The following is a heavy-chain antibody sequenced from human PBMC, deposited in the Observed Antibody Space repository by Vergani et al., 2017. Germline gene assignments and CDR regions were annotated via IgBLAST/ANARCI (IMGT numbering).Heavy chain of an antibody. V-gene: IGHV4-38-2*02. D-gene: IGHD2-15*01. CDR3: ARGRYCSGGSCYPGWFDP. Sequence: VQLQESGPGLVKPPETLSLTCTVSGASVNSYYWGWIRQPPGKGLEWIGSIYHSGSTYYNPSLKSRVTISVDTSKNQFSLKLSSVTAADTAVYYCARGRYCSGGSCYPGWFDPWGQGTLVTVSS. CDR2: IYHSGST. CDR1: GASVNSYY. J-gene: IGHJ5*02.